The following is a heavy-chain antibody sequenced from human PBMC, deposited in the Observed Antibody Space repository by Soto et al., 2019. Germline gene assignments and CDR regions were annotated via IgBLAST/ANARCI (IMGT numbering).Heavy chain of an antibody. J-gene: IGHJ4*02. D-gene: IGHD6-19*01. Sequence: GGSLRLSCVASGFTFISSFMGWVRQAPGKGLEWVANINQDGGGTYYVDSVEGRFTISRDNAKDSLYLQMNSLRGEDTAVYYCARYFRGSGRYFFDYWGQGTLVTVPS. CDR2: INQDGGGT. V-gene: IGHV3-7*03. CDR3: ARYFRGSGRYFFDY. CDR1: GFTFISSF.